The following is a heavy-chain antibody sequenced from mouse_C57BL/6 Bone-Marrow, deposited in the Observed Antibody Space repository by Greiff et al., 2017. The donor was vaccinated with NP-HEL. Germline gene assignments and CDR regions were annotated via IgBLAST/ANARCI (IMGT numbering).Heavy chain of an antibody. J-gene: IGHJ3*01. V-gene: IGHV5-4*01. CDR1: GFTFSSYA. CDR2: ISDGGSYT. D-gene: IGHD2-3*01. CDR3: ASRWLLRFAY. Sequence: EVQGVESGGGLVKPGGSLKLSCAASGFTFSSYAMSWVRQTPEKRLEWVATISDGGSYTYYPDNVKGRFTISRDNAKNNLYLQMSHLKSEDTAIYYCASRWLLRFAYWGQGTLVTVSA.